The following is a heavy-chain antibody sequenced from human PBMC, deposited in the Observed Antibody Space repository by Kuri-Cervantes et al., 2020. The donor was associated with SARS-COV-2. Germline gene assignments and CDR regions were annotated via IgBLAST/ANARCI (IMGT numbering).Heavy chain of an antibody. V-gene: IGHV4-38-2*02. CDR1: GYSISSGYY. D-gene: IGHD3-3*01. Sequence: SETLSLTCTVSGYSISSGYYWGWIRQPPGKGLEWIGSIYHSGGTYYNPSLKSRVTISVDTSKNQFSLKLSSVTAADTAVYYCARPLALYYDFWSGYPYDAFDIWGQGTMVTVSS. CDR2: IYHSGGT. J-gene: IGHJ3*02. CDR3: ARPLALYYDFWSGYPYDAFDI.